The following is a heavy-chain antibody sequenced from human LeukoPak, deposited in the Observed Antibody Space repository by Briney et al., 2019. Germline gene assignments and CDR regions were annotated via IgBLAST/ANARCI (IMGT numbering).Heavy chain of an antibody. V-gene: IGHV3-43*02. CDR1: GFTFYDYA. Sequence: GGSLRLSCAASGFTFYDYAMHWVRQAPGKGLEWVSLIRGDGGSTYYADSVKGRFTISRDNTKNSLYLQMNSLRTEDTALYYCAKGGIVGAITIDYWGQGTLVTVSS. CDR2: IRGDGGST. J-gene: IGHJ4*02. CDR3: AKGGIVGAITIDY. D-gene: IGHD1-26*01.